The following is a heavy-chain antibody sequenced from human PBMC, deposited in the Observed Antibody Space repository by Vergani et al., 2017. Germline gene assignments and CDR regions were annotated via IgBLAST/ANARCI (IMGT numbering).Heavy chain of an antibody. D-gene: IGHD5-24*01. CDR1: GGSISSSSYY. J-gene: IGHJ4*02. CDR2: IYYSGST. CDR3: ASVMATEFDY. Sequence: QVQLQESGPGLVKPSETLSLTCTVSGGSISSSSYYWGWIRQPPGKGLEWIGSIYYSGSTYYNPSLKSRVTISVDTSKNQFSLKLSSVTAADTAVYYCASVMATEFDYWGQGTLVTVSS. V-gene: IGHV4-39*01.